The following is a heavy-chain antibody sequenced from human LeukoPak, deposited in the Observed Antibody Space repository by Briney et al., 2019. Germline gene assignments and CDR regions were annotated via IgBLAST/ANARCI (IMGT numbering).Heavy chain of an antibody. Sequence: TGGSLRLSCAASGITFDDYGMSWVRQAPGKGLEWVSGINWNGGSTGYADSVKGRFTISRDNAKNSLYLQMNSLRAEDTALYYCARDLVKVAATPGGFDYWGQGTLVTVSS. CDR2: INWNGGST. CDR3: ARDLVKVAATPGGFDY. D-gene: IGHD2-15*01. CDR1: GITFDDYG. J-gene: IGHJ4*02. V-gene: IGHV3-20*04.